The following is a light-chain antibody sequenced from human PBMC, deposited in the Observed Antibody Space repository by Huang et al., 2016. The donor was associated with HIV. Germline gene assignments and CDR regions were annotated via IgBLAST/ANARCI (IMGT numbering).Light chain of an antibody. CDR2: AAT. Sequence: AIQMTQSPSSMSASVGDRSTIPCRASQGIRNDLGWYHQKPGKPPKLLIYAATSLQSGVPSRFSGSGSDTNFTLTISGLQPEDFATYFCLQDYNFPYTFGQGTEVE. V-gene: IGKV1-6*01. CDR1: QGIRND. CDR3: LQDYNFPYT. J-gene: IGKJ2*01.